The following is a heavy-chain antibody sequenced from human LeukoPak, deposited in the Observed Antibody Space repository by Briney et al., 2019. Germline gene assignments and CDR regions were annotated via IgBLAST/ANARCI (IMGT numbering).Heavy chain of an antibody. D-gene: IGHD3-22*01. CDR3: VRDYDTSGPQMTYLDF. CDR2: INPIFDTA. Sequence: GASVKVSFKPSVCTFISYTLSWVRQAPGRGLEWMGRINPIFDTADYTQKFQGRVTFTAEKSTGTAFMELSSLGSEDTATYYCVRDYDTSGPQMTYLDFGGQGTLVTVSS. CDR1: VCTFISYT. V-gene: IGHV1-69*08. J-gene: IGHJ4*02.